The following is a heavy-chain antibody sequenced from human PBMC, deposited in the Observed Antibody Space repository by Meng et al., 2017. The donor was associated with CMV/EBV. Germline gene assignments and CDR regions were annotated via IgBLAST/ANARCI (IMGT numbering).Heavy chain of an antibody. V-gene: IGHV4-30-4*08. Sequence: QGPLQESAPGLGKPSQTLSLTCTVSGGSISSGDYYWSWIRQPSGKGLEWIGYIYYSGSTYYNPSLKSRVTISVDTSKNQFSLKLSSVTAADTAVYYCARVMGPNRTPYYFDYWGQGTLVTVSS. J-gene: IGHJ4*02. CDR3: ARVMGPNRTPYYFDY. CDR1: GGSISSGDYY. CDR2: IYYSGST. D-gene: IGHD1-14*01.